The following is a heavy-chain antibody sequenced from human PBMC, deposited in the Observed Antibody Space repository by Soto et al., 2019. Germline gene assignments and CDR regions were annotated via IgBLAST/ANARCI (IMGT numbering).Heavy chain of an antibody. V-gene: IGHV4-39*01. J-gene: IGHJ4*02. CDR2: IYYSGST. CDR3: AIPYSSGWRRNSVAY. D-gene: IGHD6-19*01. CDR1: GGSISSSSYY. Sequence: QLQLQESGPGLVKPSETLSLTCTVSGGSISSSSYYWGWIRQPPGKGLEWIGSIYYSGSTYYNPSLKSRVTISVDTSKNQFSLKLSSVTAADTAVYYCAIPYSSGWRRNSVAYWGQGTLVTVSS.